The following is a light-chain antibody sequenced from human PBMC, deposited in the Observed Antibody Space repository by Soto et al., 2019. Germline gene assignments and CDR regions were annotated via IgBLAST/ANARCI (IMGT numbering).Light chain of an antibody. V-gene: IGKV1-12*01. CDR2: DAS. CDR3: QQANSSPLT. J-gene: IGKJ4*01. Sequence: DIQMTQSPSYVSASVGDRVSITCRASQSISTWLAWYQQKPGKAPQLLIYDASSLGSGVPSRFSGSGSGTDFTLTISSLQPEDFATYYCQQANSSPLTFGGGTKVDIK. CDR1: QSISTW.